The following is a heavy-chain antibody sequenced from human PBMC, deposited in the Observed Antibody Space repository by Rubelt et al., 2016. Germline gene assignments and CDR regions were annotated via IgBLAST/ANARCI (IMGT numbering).Heavy chain of an antibody. CDR2: VLPILGIA. J-gene: IGHJ4*02. CDR3: ARDDCSSTSCSPQG. V-gene: IGHV1-69*04. CDR1: GGTFSSYA. D-gene: IGHD2-2*01. Sequence: QVQLVQSGAEVKEPGSSVKVSCKASGGTFSSYAISWVRQAPGQGLEWMGRVLPILGIANYAQKFQGRVTSTADKSTSTAYMELSSLRSEDTAVYYCARDDCSSTSCSPQGWGQGTLVTVSS.